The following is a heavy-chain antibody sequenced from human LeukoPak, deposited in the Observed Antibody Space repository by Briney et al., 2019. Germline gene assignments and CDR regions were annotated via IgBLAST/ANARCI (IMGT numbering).Heavy chain of an antibody. CDR3: ARTVGATNSDAFDI. Sequence: PSETLSLTCTVSGYSISSGYYWGWTRQPPGKGLEWIGSIYHSGSTYYNPSLKSRVTISVDTSKNQFTLKLSSVTAADKAVYYCARTVGATNSDAFDIWGQGTMVTVSS. CDR1: GYSISSGYY. V-gene: IGHV4-38-2*02. J-gene: IGHJ3*02. CDR2: IYHSGST. D-gene: IGHD1-26*01.